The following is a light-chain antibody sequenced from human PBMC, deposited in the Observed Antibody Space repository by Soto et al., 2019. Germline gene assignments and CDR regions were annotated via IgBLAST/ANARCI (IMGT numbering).Light chain of an antibody. Sequence: EIVMTQSPATLSVSPGERAALSCRASQSVNSNLAWYQQKPGQAPRLLIYGTSTRATGIPARFSGSGTETEFTLTISSLQSEDFAVYYCQQYNNWPSSGQGTRLEIK. J-gene: IGKJ5*01. CDR1: QSVNSN. CDR2: GTS. V-gene: IGKV3-15*01. CDR3: QQYNNWPS.